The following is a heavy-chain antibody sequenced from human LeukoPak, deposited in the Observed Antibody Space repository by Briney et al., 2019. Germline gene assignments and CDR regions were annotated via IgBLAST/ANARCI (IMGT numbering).Heavy chain of an antibody. D-gene: IGHD3-10*01. J-gene: IGHJ6*02. Sequence: GGSLRLSCAASGFSFSSYAMSWVRQAPGKGLEWVAVISYDGSNKYYADSVKGRFTISRDNSKNTLYLQMNSLRAEDTAVYYCAKDPVVRGGAYYYYGMDVWGQGTTVTVSS. CDR3: AKDPVVRGGAYYYYGMDV. CDR1: GFSFSSYA. V-gene: IGHV3-30*18. CDR2: ISYDGSNK.